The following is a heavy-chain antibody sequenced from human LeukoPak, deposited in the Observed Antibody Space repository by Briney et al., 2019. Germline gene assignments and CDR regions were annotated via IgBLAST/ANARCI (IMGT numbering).Heavy chain of an antibody. J-gene: IGHJ6*03. D-gene: IGHD3-16*01. CDR2: INHSGST. V-gene: IGHV4-34*01. CDR3: ARAHMITSYYYYYYMDV. Sequence: PSETLSLTCAVYGGSFSDYYWSWIRQPPGKGLEWIGEINHSGSTNYNPSLKSRVSISVDTSKNQFSLKLSSVTAADTAVYYCARAHMITSYYYYYYMDVWGKGTTVTVSS. CDR1: GGSFSDYY.